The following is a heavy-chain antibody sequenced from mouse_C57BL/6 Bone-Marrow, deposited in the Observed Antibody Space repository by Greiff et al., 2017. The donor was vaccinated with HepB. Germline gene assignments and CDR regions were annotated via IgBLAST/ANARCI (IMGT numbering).Heavy chain of an antibody. CDR3: ATVGLLRSYAMDY. V-gene: IGHV1-55*01. D-gene: IGHD1-1*01. CDR1: GYTFTSYW. CDR2: IYPGSGST. J-gene: IGHJ4*01. Sequence: VKLQQPGAELVKPGASVKMSCKASGYTFTSYWITWVKQRPGQGLEWIGDIYPGSGSTNYNEKFKSKATLTVDTSSSTAYMQLSSLTSEDSAVYYCATVGLLRSYAMDYWGQGTSVTVSS.